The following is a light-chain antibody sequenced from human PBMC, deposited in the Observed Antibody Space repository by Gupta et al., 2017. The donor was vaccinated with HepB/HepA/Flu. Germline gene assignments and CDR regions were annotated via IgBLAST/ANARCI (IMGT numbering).Light chain of an antibody. V-gene: IGKV1-39*01. J-gene: IGKJ3*01. CDR2: AAS. CDR1: QSISSY. Sequence: DIQMTQSPSSLSASVGDRVTITCRASQSISSYLNWYQQKPGKAPKLLIYAASSLQSGVPSRFSGSGSGTDFTLTISRLQPEDFATYYCQQSYSTPLTFGPGTXVDIK. CDR3: QQSYSTPLT.